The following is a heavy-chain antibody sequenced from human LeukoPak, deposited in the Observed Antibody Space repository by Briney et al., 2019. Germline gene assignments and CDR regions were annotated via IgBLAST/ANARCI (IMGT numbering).Heavy chain of an antibody. CDR3: AKDRSWELRNNWFDP. V-gene: IGHV3-23*01. CDR1: GFTFSSYA. CDR2: ISGSGGST. Sequence: PPGGSLRLSCAASGFTFSSYAMSWVRQAPGKGLEWVSAISGSGGSTYYADSVKGRFTISRDNSKNTLYLQMNSLRAEDTAVYYCAKDRSWELRNNWFDPWGQGTLVTVSS. D-gene: IGHD1-26*01. J-gene: IGHJ5*02.